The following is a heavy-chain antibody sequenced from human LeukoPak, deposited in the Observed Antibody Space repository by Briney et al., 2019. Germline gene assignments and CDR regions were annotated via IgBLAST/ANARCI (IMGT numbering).Heavy chain of an antibody. CDR1: GGSFSGYY. CDR3: AGITFGGVIVHD. Sequence: SETLSLTCAVYGGSFSGYYWSWIRQPPGKGLEWIREINHSGSTNYNPSLKSRVTISVDTSKNQFSLKLSSVTAADTAVYYCAGITFGGVIVHDWGQGTLVTVSS. V-gene: IGHV4-34*01. J-gene: IGHJ4*02. CDR2: INHSGST. D-gene: IGHD3-16*02.